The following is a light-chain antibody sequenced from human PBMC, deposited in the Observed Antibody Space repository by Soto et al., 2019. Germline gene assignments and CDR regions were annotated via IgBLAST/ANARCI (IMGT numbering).Light chain of an antibody. CDR1: QTISGW. V-gene: IGKV1-5*01. CDR3: LQYNGYYRT. J-gene: IGKJ1*01. CDR2: DVS. Sequence: DIQRAQSPSTLSASVGDTVTIACRASQTISGWLAWYQQRPGKAPNLLIFDVSTLESGVPSRFSGSGSGTTFTLTISSLQSDDFATYYCLQYNGYYRTFGQGTKVDIK.